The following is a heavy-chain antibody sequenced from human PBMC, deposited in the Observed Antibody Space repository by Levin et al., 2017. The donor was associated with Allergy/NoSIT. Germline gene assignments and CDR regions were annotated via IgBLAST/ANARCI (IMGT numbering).Heavy chain of an antibody. D-gene: IGHD5-12*01. Sequence: SETLSLTCTVSGGSISSNYWNWIRQPAGKGLEWIGRIYISGSTNSNPSLKRRVTMSLDTSKNQFSLRLTSVTAADTAVYFCARASSGKDYYHGMDVWGQGTTVTVSS. CDR2: IYISGST. V-gene: IGHV4-4*07. CDR3: ARASSGKDYYHGMDV. J-gene: IGHJ6*02. CDR1: GGSISSNY.